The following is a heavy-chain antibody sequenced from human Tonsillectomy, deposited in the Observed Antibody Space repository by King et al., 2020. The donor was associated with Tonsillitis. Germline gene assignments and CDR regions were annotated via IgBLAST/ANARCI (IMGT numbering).Heavy chain of an antibody. V-gene: IGHV4-39*01. CDR1: CGSISSSDHY. CDR3: ARYVSGSFDY. Sequence: LQLQESGPGVVKPSETLSLTCTVSCGSISSSDHYGAWIRQPPGKGHEWIGDMYYSGTIFYNPPLKSRNTISGGTSENRFSLKLSSVSAAYTAVYFCARYVSGSFDYWGQGALVTVSS. J-gene: IGHJ4*02. CDR2: MYYSGTI. D-gene: IGHD1-26*01.